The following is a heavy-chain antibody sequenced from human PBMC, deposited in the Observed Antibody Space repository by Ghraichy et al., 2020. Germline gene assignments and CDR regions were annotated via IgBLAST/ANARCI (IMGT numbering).Heavy chain of an antibody. J-gene: IGHJ4*02. CDR3: ARERHYYDSSGYPDY. CDR1: GFTVSSNY. V-gene: IGHV3-66*02. CDR2: IYNGGTT. Sequence: GDSLNISCAASGFTVSSNYMSWVRQAPGKGLEWVSVIYNGGTTYYADSVKGRFTISRDNSKNTLYLQMNSLRGEDTAVYYCARERHYYDSSGYPDYWGQGTLVTVSS. D-gene: IGHD3-22*01.